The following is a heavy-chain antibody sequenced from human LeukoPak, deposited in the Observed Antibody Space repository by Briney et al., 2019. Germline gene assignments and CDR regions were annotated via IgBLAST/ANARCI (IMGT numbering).Heavy chain of an antibody. CDR3: ARVRVYYGSGSYYFDY. CDR2: ISSSGSTI. CDR1: GFTFSDYY. J-gene: IGHJ4*02. Sequence: GGSLRLSCAASGFTFSDYYMSWIRQAPGKGLEWVSYISSSGSTIYYADSVKGRFTISRDNAKNSLYLQMNSLRAEDTAVYYCARVRVYYGSGSYYFDYWGQGTLVTVSS. D-gene: IGHD3-10*01. V-gene: IGHV3-11*01.